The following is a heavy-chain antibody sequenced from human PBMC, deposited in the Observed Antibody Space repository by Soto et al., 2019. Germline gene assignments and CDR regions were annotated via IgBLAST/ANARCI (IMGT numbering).Heavy chain of an antibody. CDR2: IYYSGST. J-gene: IGHJ4*02. Sequence: SETLSRTCTVSGGSISSYYWSWIRQPPGKGLEWIGYIYYSGSTNYNPSLKSRVTISVDTSKNQFSLKLSSVTAADTAVYYCARDKRRDYYDSSGYSLFDYWGQGTLVTVSS. CDR1: GGSISSYY. V-gene: IGHV4-59*01. D-gene: IGHD3-22*01. CDR3: ARDKRRDYYDSSGYSLFDY.